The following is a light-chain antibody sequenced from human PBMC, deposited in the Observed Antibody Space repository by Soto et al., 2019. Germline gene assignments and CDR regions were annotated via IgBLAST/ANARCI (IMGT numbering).Light chain of an antibody. V-gene: IGLV2-14*01. J-gene: IGLJ1*01. Sequence: QSALTQPASVSGSPGQSITISCTGTSSDVGGYIYVSWYQQHPGKAPKLMIYDVTSRPSGVSYRFSGSKSGNTASLTISWLQAEDEADYYCSSYTTSSSYVFGTWTKVTVL. CDR2: DVT. CDR3: SSYTTSSSYV. CDR1: SSDVGGYIY.